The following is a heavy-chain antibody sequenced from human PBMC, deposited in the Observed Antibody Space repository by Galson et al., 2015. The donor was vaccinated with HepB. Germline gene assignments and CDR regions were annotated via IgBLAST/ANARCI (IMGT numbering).Heavy chain of an antibody. CDR2: INPNSGGT. D-gene: IGHD2-21*02. Sequence: SVKVSCKASGYTFTGYYMHWVRQAPGQGLEWMGWINPNSGGTNYAQKFQGRVTMTRDTSISTAYMELSRLRSDDTAVYYCARELEGVTATPTDYWGQGTLVTVSS. CDR3: ARELEGVTATPTDY. V-gene: IGHV1-2*02. CDR1: GYTFTGYY. J-gene: IGHJ4*02.